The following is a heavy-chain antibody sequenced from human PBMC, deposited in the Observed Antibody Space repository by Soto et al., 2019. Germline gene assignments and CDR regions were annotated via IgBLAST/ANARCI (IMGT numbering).Heavy chain of an antibody. CDR3: ARDSGSSTSWGYYYYYGMDV. CDR1: GYTFTSYG. V-gene: IGHV1-18*01. Sequence: GASVKVSCKASGYTFTSYGISWVRQAPGQGLEWMGWISAYNGNTNYAQKLQGRVTMTTDTSTSTAYMELRSLRSDDTAVYYCARDSGSSTSWGYYYYYGMDVWGQGTTVTVS. D-gene: IGHD2-2*01. J-gene: IGHJ6*02. CDR2: ISAYNGNT.